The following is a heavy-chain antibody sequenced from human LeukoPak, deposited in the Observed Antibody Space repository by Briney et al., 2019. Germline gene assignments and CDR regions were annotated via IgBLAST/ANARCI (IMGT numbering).Heavy chain of an antibody. Sequence: PGRSLRLSCTTSVFTFGDYTMSTVRQAPGPRLECLSFIRSKAKGGKPEYAASVQGRFTISRDDSKSIAYLQMNSLKTEDTAIYYCTRNEHYYDSGGYYYYFDYWGQGSLVTVSS. V-gene: IGHV3-49*04. J-gene: IGHJ4*02. CDR1: VFTFGDYT. CDR3: TRNEHYYDSGGYYYYFDY. CDR2: IRSKAKGGKP. D-gene: IGHD3-22*01.